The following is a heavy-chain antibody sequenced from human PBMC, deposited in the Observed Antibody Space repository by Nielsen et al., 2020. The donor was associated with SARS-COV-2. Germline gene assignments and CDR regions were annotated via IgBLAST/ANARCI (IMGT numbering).Heavy chain of an antibody. CDR1: GYSFTSYW. CDR2: IHSGDSET. CDR3: ASDSSSLGALEDAFDI. J-gene: IGHJ3*02. Sequence: GESLKTSCQGPGYSFTSYWIARVRKLHGKGMKWMRIIHSGDSETRYSPSFQGQVTIPADKSISHAYLQWSSLKASDTAMYYCASDSSSLGALEDAFDIWGQGTMVTVSS. V-gene: IGHV5-51*01. D-gene: IGHD6-13*01.